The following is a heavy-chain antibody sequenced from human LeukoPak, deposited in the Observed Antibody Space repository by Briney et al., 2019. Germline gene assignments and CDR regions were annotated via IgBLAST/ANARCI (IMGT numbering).Heavy chain of an antibody. CDR3: ARGVWFGELMSAFDI. CDR2: ISSSGSTI. CDR1: GFTFSSYA. Sequence: GGSLRLSCAASGFTFSSYAMSWVRQAPGKGLEWVSYISSSGSTIYYADSVKGRFTISRDNAKNSLYLQMNGLRAEDTAVYYCARGVWFGELMSAFDIWGQGTMVTVSS. D-gene: IGHD3-10*01. V-gene: IGHV3-48*04. J-gene: IGHJ3*02.